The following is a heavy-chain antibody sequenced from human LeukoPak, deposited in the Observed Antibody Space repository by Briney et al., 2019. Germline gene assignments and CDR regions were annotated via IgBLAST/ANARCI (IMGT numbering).Heavy chain of an antibody. J-gene: IGHJ4*02. CDR2: ISKSGDNT. D-gene: IGHD1-26*01. CDR1: GFSFSSYA. CDR3: AQPQWELRGLTDH. V-gene: IGHV3-23*01. Sequence: GGSLRLSCAASGFSFSSYAMSWARQAPGKGLEWISGISKSGDNTQYADSVKGRFTISRDNSKNTLYLQMNSLRAEDTAVYYCAQPQWELRGLTDHRGQGTPVTVSS.